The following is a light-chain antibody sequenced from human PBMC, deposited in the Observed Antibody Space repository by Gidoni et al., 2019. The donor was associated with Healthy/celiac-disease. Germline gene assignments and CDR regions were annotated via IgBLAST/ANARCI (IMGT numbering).Light chain of an antibody. J-gene: IGKJ2*01. CDR3: QQYNNWPPPYT. CDR1: QSVSSN. V-gene: IGKV3-15*01. Sequence: EIVMTQSPAPLSVSPGERATLSCRASQSVSSNLAWYQQKPGQAPRLLIYGASTRATGIPARFSGSGSGTEFTLTISSLQSEDFAVYYCQQYNNWPPPYTFXXXTKLEIK. CDR2: GAS.